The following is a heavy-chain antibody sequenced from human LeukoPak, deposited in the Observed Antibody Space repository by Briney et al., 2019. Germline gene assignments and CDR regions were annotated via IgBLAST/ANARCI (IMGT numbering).Heavy chain of an antibody. CDR1: GFTVSSNY. CDR2: ISGSADNT. CDR3: AKQGFGC. Sequence: GGSLRLSCAASGFTVSSNYMSWVRQAPGKGLEWVSAISGSADNTNYAEAVKGRFTISRDNSKNTMYLQMNSLGAEDTAVYYCAKQGFGCWGQGTLVTVSS. V-gene: IGHV3-23*01. J-gene: IGHJ4*02.